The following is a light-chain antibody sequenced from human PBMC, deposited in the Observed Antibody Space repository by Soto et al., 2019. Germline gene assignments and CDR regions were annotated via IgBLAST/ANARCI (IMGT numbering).Light chain of an antibody. V-gene: IGKV3-11*01. J-gene: IGKJ4*01. CDR3: QQRSNRLT. CDR1: QSVSNF. CDR2: GAS. Sequence: EIVLTQSPATLSLSPGERATLSCRASQSVSNFLAWYQQRPGQAPRLLLYGASNRATGTPARFGGSGSGTYFTLTISSLEPEDSAVYYCQQRSNRLTFGGGTKVEIK.